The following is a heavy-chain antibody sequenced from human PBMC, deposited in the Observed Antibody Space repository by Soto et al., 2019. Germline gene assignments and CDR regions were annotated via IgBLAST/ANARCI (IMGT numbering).Heavy chain of an antibody. CDR1: GFTFSNYA. CDR2: TGTSGDTT. D-gene: IGHD6-19*01. Sequence: GGSLRLSCAASGFTFSNYAMTWVRQAPGKGLEWVSTTGTSGDTTYYADSVKGRFTISRDNSENTLYLQMSSLRGEDTAIYYCAKASEWLVPDFWGQGTLVTVSS. J-gene: IGHJ4*02. CDR3: AKASEWLVPDF. V-gene: IGHV3-23*01.